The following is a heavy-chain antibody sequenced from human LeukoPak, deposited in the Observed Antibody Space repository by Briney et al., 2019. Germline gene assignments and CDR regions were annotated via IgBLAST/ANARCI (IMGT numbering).Heavy chain of an antibody. J-gene: IGHJ4*01. Sequence: SETLSLTCTVSGGSISSGGYYWSWIRQHPGKGLEWMGYIFYTGRVSYNPSLKSRITISVDSTRNHFSLEVSSVTAADTAVYYCARTVGARTFYFDHWGHGTLVTVSS. V-gene: IGHV4-31*03. CDR1: GGSISSGGYY. CDR3: ARTVGARTFYFDH. CDR2: IFYTGRV. D-gene: IGHD1-26*01.